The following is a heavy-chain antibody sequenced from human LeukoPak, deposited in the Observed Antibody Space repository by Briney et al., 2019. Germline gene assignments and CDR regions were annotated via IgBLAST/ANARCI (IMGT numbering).Heavy chain of an antibody. J-gene: IGHJ4*02. Sequence: GGSLRLSCAASGFTFSNAWMSWVRQAPGKGLEWVGRIKSKTDGGTTDYAAPVKGRFSISRDDSKNTLYLQMNSLETEDTAVYYCLSDFGSLDYWGQGTLVTVSS. CDR1: GFTFSNAW. V-gene: IGHV3-15*01. D-gene: IGHD3-3*01. CDR3: LSDFGSLDY. CDR2: IKSKTDGGTT.